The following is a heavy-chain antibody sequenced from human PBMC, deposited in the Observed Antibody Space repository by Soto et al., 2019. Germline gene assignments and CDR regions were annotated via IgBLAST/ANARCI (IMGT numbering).Heavy chain of an antibody. V-gene: IGHV1-2*04. CDR3: ARNPSITTSDYYYYYYMDV. D-gene: IGHD3-3*01. CDR2: INPNSGGT. CDR1: GYTFTGYY. Sequence: ASVKVSCKASGYTFTGYYMHWVRQAPGQGLEWMGWINPNSGGTNYAQKFQGWVTMTRDTSISTAYMELTSLRSDDTAVYYCARNPSITTSDYYYYYYMDVWGKGTTVTVSS. J-gene: IGHJ6*03.